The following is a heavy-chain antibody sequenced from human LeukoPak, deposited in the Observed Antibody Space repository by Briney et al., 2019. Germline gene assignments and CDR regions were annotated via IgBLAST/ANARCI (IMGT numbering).Heavy chain of an antibody. CDR2: ISGSGGST. J-gene: IGHJ4*02. CDR1: GFTFSSYA. V-gene: IGHV3-23*01. Sequence: GGSLRLSCAASGFTFSSYAMSWVRQAPGKGLEWVSAISGSGGSTYYADSVKGRFIISRDNSRNTLYLQMNSLRAEDTAVYYCAKVSFDGSSWSDYWGQGTLVTVSS. CDR3: AKVSFDGSSWSDY. D-gene: IGHD6-13*01.